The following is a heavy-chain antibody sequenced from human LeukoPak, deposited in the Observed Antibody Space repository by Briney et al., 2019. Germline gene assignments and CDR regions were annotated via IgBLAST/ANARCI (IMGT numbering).Heavy chain of an antibody. CDR1: EFTFVRYA. J-gene: IGHJ6*03. CDR2: ISSSSFKI. Sequence: GGSLRLSCAASEFTFVRYAMNWVRQAPGKGLEWVSYISSSSFKIGYADSVKGRFTISRDNSKNSLYLQMDSLRAEDTAVYYCVRDPSYGSSWYYYMDVWGKGTTVTVSS. V-gene: IGHV3-48*04. D-gene: IGHD6-13*01. CDR3: VRDPSYGSSWYYYMDV.